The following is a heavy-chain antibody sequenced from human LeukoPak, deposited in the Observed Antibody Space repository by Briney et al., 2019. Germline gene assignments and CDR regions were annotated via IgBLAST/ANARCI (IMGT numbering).Heavy chain of an antibody. D-gene: IGHD6-19*01. CDR2: IKQDGSEK. CDR3: ARGRSGWPYYYYYYMDV. Sequence: RGSLRLSCAASGFTFSSYWMSWVRQAPGKGLEWVANIKQDGSEKYYVDSVKGRFTISRDNAKNSLYLQMNSLRAEDTAVYYCARGRSGWPYYYYYYMDVWGKGSTVTVSS. V-gene: IGHV3-7*01. J-gene: IGHJ6*03. CDR1: GFTFSSYW.